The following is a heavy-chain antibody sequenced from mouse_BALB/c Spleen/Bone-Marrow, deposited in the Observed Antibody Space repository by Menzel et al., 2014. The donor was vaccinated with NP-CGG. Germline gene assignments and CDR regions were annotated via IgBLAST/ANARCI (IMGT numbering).Heavy chain of an antibody. D-gene: IGHD1-1*01. CDR3: ASITTVGADYAMDY. V-gene: IGHV2-6-7*01. CDR2: IWGDRST. J-gene: IGHJ4*01. Sequence: VQLQQSGPGLVAPSQSLSITCTVSGFSFTGYGVNWVRQPPGKGLEWLGMIWGDRSTGYNSALKSRLSSSKDNSKSQVFLKMNSLQTDDTARYYCASITTVGADYAMDYWGQGTSVTVSS. CDR1: GFSFTGYG.